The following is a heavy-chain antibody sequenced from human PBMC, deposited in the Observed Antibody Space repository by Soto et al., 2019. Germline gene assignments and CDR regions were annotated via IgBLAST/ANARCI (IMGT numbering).Heavy chain of an antibody. CDR1: GGTFSSYA. CDR2: IIPIFGTA. Sequence: QVKLVQSGAEVKKPGSSVKVSCKASGGTFSSYAISWVRQAPGQGLEWMGGIIPIFGTANYEQKFQGRVTITADESTSTADMEVSSLRSEETAVYYCARERKDISCWYEKQFDYWGQGTLVTSSS. D-gene: IGHD6-19*01. CDR3: ARERKDISCWYEKQFDY. J-gene: IGHJ4*02. V-gene: IGHV1-69*01.